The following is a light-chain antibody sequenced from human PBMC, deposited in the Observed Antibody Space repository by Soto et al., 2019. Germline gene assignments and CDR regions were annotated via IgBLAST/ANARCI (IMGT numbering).Light chain of an antibody. J-gene: IGLJ1*01. CDR3: NSYTSSRSYV. CDR1: SSDVGGYKY. CDR2: TVN. Sequence: QSALTQPASVSGSPGQSITISCTGTSSDVGGYKYVSWYQQHPGNAPKLLIYTVNNRPSGVSNRFSGSKSGNTASLTISGLQAEDEADYYCNSYTSSRSYVFGPGTKLTVL. V-gene: IGLV2-14*01.